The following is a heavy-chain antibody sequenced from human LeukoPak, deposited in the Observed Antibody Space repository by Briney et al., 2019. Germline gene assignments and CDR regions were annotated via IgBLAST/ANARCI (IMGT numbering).Heavy chain of an antibody. D-gene: IGHD4-23*01. CDR1: GSISSCY. CDR2: SYFTGNP. J-gene: IGHJ4*02. Sequence: SETLSLTCTVSGSISSCYWTWIRQSPGKGLEWIGHSYFTGNPNYNPSLKSRVTISVDTPKNQFSLELTSVTAADTAVYYCAGIRSTVGWRSFDYWGQGILVTVSS. V-gene: IGHV4-59*08. CDR3: AGIRSTVGWRSFDY.